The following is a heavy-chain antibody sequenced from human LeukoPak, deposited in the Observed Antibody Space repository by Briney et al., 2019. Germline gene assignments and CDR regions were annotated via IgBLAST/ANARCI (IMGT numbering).Heavy chain of an antibody. V-gene: IGHV4-59*11. CDR2: VYYSGYT. Sequence: SETLSLTCTVSGDSIRSHYWSWIRQPPGKGLEWIAYVYYSGYTNHNPSLKSRVTTSVDTSKNQFSLNLSSVTAADTAVYYCARDRRDGYSVYFDYRGQGTLVTVSS. D-gene: IGHD5-24*01. CDR3: ARDRRDGYSVYFDY. J-gene: IGHJ4*02. CDR1: GDSIRSHY.